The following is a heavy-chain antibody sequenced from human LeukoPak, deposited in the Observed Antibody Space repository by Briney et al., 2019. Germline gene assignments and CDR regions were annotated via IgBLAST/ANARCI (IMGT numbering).Heavy chain of an antibody. V-gene: IGHV3-7*05. CDR1: GFTFSNFW. CDR2: INQDGSEE. J-gene: IGHJ3*02. CDR3: ARNWGYAFDI. Sequence: VGSLRLSCAASGFTFSNFWMCWVRQAPGKGLEWVANINQDGSEEYYVDSVKGRFTISRDKAKSLRYLQMNSLRAEDTAVYFCARNWGYAFDIWGQGTMVTVFS. D-gene: IGHD7-27*01.